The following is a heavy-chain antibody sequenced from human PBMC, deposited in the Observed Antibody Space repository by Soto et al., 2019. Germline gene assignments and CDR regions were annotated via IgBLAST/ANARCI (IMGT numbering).Heavy chain of an antibody. CDR3: ARSTNDYGDRH. Sequence: QVQLVQSGAEVKKPGASVKVSCKASGYTFNSYDINWVRQATGQGLEWMGWMNPNSGNTGYAQKFQGRVTRTRNTPISTAYTDLSSVRSEDTAFYYCARSTNDYGDRHWGQGTLVTVSS. V-gene: IGHV1-8*01. J-gene: IGHJ4*02. CDR2: MNPNSGNT. CDR1: GYTFNSYD. D-gene: IGHD4-17*01.